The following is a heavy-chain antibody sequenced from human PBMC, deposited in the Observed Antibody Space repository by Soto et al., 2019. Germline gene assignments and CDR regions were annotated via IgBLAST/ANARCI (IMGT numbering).Heavy chain of an antibody. J-gene: IGHJ6*02. V-gene: IGHV1-2*02. CDR3: ARERMNGLVV. CDR2: INPDNGDT. CDR1: GYTFTGHY. Sequence: QVQLVQSGAEVKKPGASVKVSCKASGYTFTGHYMHWVRQAPGQGLEWMGWINPDNGDTNYAQKSQGRVTMTRDTSISTAYMQLSRLRSDDTAVFYCARERMNGLVVWGQGTMVTVSS.